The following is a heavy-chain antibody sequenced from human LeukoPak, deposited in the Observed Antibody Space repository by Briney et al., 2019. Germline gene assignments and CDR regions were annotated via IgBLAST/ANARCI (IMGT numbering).Heavy chain of an antibody. D-gene: IGHD1-26*01. CDR3: AKREPSGKYFDY. Sequence: PGGSLTLSCTAFGFTFSTYGMSWVRHAPGKGMEWVSTISSSGGTKYYADSVKGRFTISRDNYKNTLHLQLNSMRAADTAVYYYAKREPSGKYFDYWGQGTLVTVSS. CDR2: ISSSGGTK. J-gene: IGHJ4*02. CDR1: GFTFSTYG. V-gene: IGHV3-23*01.